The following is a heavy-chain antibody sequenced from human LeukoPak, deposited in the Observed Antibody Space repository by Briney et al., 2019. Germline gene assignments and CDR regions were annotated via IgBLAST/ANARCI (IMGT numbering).Heavy chain of an antibody. D-gene: IGHD3-9*01. V-gene: IGHV3-23*01. CDR2: ISGSGAIT. CDR1: GFTFSSYA. CDR3: AKRLTGYYYIDY. J-gene: IGHJ4*02. Sequence: GGSLRLSCGVSGFTFSSYAMSWVRQAPGKGLEWVSAISGSGAITYYADSVKGRFTISRDNSKNTLCLQMNSLRAEDTALYYCAKRLTGYYYIDYWGQGTLVTISS.